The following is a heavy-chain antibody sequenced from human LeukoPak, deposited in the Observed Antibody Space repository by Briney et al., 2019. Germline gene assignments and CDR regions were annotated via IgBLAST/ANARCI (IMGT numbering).Heavy chain of an antibody. CDR1: GFIFSDYA. Sequence: GGSLRLSCTASGFIFSDYAMSWVRQARGKGLEWVSGISGSGDRIDYADSVKGRFTISRDNAKNTVYLQMNSLRVEDTAVYYCARETLGAGLRAPDYWGRGALVTVSS. J-gene: IGHJ4*02. CDR2: ISGSGDRI. CDR3: ARETLGAGLRAPDY. D-gene: IGHD1-1*01. V-gene: IGHV3-23*01.